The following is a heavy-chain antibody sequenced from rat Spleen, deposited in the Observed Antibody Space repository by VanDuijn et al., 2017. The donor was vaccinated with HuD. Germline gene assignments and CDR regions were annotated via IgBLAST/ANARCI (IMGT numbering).Heavy chain of an antibody. J-gene: IGHJ2*01. CDR2: IWSGGST. CDR1: GFSLTSYG. CDR3: VRDGGFDY. V-gene: IGHV2-4*01. Sequence: VQLKESGPGLVQPSQTLSLTCTVSGFSLTSYGVSWVRQPPGKGLEWIGAIWSGGSTDYNSAIKSRLSISRDTSKSQVFLKMSGLQTEDTATYECVRDGGFDYWGQGVMVTVSS.